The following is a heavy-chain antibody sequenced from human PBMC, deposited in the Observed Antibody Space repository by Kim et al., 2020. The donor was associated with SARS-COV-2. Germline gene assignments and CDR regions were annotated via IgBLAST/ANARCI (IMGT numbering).Heavy chain of an antibody. CDR1: GYTFTSYG. V-gene: IGHV1-18*01. CDR2: ISAYNGNT. J-gene: IGHJ4*02. Sequence: ASVKVSCKASGYTFTSYGISWVRQAPGQGLEWMGWISAYNGNTNYAQKLQGRVTMTTDTSTSTAYMELRSLRSDDTAVYYCARDPRPNWYKLWYFDYWGQGTLVTVSS. CDR3: ARDPRPNWYKLWYFDY. D-gene: IGHD1-1*01.